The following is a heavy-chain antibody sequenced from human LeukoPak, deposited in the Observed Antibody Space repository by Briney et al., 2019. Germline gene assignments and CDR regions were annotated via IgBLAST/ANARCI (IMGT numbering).Heavy chain of an antibody. CDR3: ARGQRNYFRAVDD. V-gene: IGHV4-59*02. J-gene: IGHJ4*02. Sequence: KPSETLSLTCTVSGASVTTYYWSWIRQPPGRGLEFIGQIYYTGSTNYNPSLKSRVTMSVDTSKNQFSLRLTSVTAADTAFYYCARGQRNYFRAVDDWGQGPLVTVSS. CDR1: GASVTTYY. CDR2: IYYTGST. D-gene: IGHD1-7*01.